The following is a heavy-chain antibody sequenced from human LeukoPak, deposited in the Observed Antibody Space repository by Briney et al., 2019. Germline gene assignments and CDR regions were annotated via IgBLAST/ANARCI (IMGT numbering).Heavy chain of an antibody. CDR1: GGSFSGYY. J-gene: IGHJ5*02. Sequence: PSETLSLTCAVYGGSFSGYYWSWIRQPPGKGLEWMGEINHSGSTNYNPSLKSRVTISVDTSKNQFSLKLSSVTAADTAVYYCARHFRARYFDWLSYPSYNWFDPWGQGTLVTVSS. CDR2: INHSGST. D-gene: IGHD3-9*01. V-gene: IGHV4-34*01. CDR3: ARHFRARYFDWLSYPSYNWFDP.